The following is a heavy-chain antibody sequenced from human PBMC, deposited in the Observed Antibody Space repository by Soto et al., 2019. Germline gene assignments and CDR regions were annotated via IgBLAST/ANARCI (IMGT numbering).Heavy chain of an antibody. CDR3: AKGYLAGPTVWFDP. CDR1: GFTFSSYA. CDR2: ISNNGGST. D-gene: IGHD3-10*01. Sequence: EVQLLESGGGLVQPGESLRLSCAASGFTFSSYALTWVRQAPGEGLEWVSAISNNGGSTYYADSVTGRFTFPRDNSKNTRYLQMNRLRAEDTAVYYCAKGYLAGPTVWFDPWGQGTLVTVSS. J-gene: IGHJ5*02. V-gene: IGHV3-23*01.